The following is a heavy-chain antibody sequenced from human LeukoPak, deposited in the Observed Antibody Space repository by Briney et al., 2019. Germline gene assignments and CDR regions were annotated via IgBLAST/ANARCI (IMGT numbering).Heavy chain of an antibody. CDR1: GGSISSYY. Sequence: SETLSLTCTVSGGSISSYYWSWIRQPAGKGLEWIGRIYTSGSTNYNPSLKSRVTISVDKSKNQFSLKLSSVTAADTAVYYCARAGKDYYYYIHVWRERTTVTVSS. V-gene: IGHV4-4*07. CDR2: IYTSGST. J-gene: IGHJ6*03. CDR3: ARAGKDYYYYIHV.